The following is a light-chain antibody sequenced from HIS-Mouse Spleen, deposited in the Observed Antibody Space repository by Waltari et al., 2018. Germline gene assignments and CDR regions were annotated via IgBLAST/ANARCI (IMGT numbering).Light chain of an antibody. CDR1: SSDVGSYNL. CDR2: EGS. J-gene: IGLJ3*02. Sequence: QSALTQPAAVSGSPGQSITISCTGTSSDVGSYNLVSWYQQHPGKAPKLMIYEGSKRPAVVSHLFSGSKSGTTASLTISGLQAEDEADYYCCSYAGSSTWVFGGGTKLTVL. V-gene: IGLV2-23*01. CDR3: CSYAGSSTWV.